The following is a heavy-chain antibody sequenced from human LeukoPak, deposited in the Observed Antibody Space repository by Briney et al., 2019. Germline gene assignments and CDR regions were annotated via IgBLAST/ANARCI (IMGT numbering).Heavy chain of an antibody. J-gene: IGHJ3*02. D-gene: IGHD6-6*01. Sequence: GESLKISCKGSGYSFTSYWIGRVRQMPGKGLEGMGIIYPRDSDTRYSPSFQGQVTISADKSISTAYLQWSSLKASDTAMYYCARSAGAAPYAFDIWGQGTMVTVSS. CDR1: GYSFTSYW. V-gene: IGHV5-51*03. CDR2: IYPRDSDT. CDR3: ARSAGAAPYAFDI.